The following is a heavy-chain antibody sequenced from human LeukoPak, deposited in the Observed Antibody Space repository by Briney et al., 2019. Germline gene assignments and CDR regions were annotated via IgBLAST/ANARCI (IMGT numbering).Heavy chain of an antibody. D-gene: IGHD3-10*01. V-gene: IGHV1-2*02. Sequence: GASVKVSCKASGYTFTGYYMHWVRQAPGQGLEWMGWINPNSGGTNYAQKFQGRVTMTRDTSISTAYMELSRLRSDDTAVYYCARDLWGYYGSGSYAINDYWGQGTLVTISS. CDR3: ARDLWGYYGSGSYAINDY. CDR2: INPNSGGT. J-gene: IGHJ4*02. CDR1: GYTFTGYY.